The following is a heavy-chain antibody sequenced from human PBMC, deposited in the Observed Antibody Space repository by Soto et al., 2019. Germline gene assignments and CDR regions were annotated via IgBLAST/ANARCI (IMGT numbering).Heavy chain of an antibody. Sequence: GGSLRLSCAASGFTFSSYAMHWVRQAAGKGLEWVAVISYDGSNKYYADSVKGRFTISRDNSKNTLYLQMNSLRAEDTAVYYCATDYGGNKPVIWGQGTLVTVSS. J-gene: IGHJ4*02. CDR1: GFTFSSYA. CDR2: ISYDGSNK. CDR3: ATDYGGNKPVI. V-gene: IGHV3-30-3*01. D-gene: IGHD4-17*01.